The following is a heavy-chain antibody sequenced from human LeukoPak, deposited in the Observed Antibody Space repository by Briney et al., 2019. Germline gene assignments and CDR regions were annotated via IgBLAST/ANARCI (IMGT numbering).Heavy chain of an antibody. CDR2: ISYDGSNK. CDR1: GFTFSSYA. Sequence: GRSLRLSCAASGFTFSSYAMHWVRQAPGKGLKWVAVISYDGSNKYYADSVKGRFTISRDNSKNTLYLQMNSLRAEDTAVYYCARDKGYGDYHYYYYGMDVWGQGTTVTVSS. J-gene: IGHJ6*02. D-gene: IGHD4-17*01. V-gene: IGHV3-30-3*01. CDR3: ARDKGYGDYHYYYYGMDV.